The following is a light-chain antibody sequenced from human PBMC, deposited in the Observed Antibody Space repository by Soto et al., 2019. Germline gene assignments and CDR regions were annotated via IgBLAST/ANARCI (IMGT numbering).Light chain of an antibody. CDR3: QKENNFPLT. J-gene: IGKJ4*01. Sequence: DVQMTQSPSTLSASVGDRVTITCRASQSISTWLAWYQQKPGKAPKLLIYAASSLEGGVPSRFGGSGSGTLFNITISVLHPDAFATYYCQKENNFPLTFGGGTTVDIK. V-gene: IGKV1-5*03. CDR2: AAS. CDR1: QSISTW.